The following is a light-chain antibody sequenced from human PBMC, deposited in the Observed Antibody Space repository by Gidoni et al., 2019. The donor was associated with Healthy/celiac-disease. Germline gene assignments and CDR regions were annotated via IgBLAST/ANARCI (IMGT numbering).Light chain of an antibody. Sequence: SVLTPPPSASGTPAQRVTISCSGSSSNIGSNTVNWYQQLPGTAPKLPIYSNNQRPSGVLDRFSGSKSGTSASLAISGLQSEDEADYYCAAWDDSLNVVVFGGGTKLTVL. V-gene: IGLV1-44*01. J-gene: IGLJ2*01. CDR2: SNN. CDR1: SSNIGSNT. CDR3: AAWDDSLNVVV.